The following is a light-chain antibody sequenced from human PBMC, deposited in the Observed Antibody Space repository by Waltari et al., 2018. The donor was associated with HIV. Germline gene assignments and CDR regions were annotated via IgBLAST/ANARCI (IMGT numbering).Light chain of an antibody. CDR2: EVT. V-gene: IGLV2-14*01. Sequence: QSVLTQPASVSGSPGQSITISCTGTNSDVGDYEYVSWYPPHPGKAPKPLIYEVTHRPAGISSRFSGSKSGNTASMTISGLQAEDEADYYCSSYSASTAILFGGGTKVTVL. CDR1: NSDVGDYEY. J-gene: IGLJ3*02. CDR3: SSYSASTAIL.